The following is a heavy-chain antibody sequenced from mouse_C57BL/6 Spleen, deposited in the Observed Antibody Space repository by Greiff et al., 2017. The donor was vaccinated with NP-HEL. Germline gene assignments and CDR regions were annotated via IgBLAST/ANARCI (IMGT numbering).Heavy chain of an antibody. V-gene: IGHV3-6*01. Sequence: ESGPGLVKPSQSLSLTCSVTGYSITSGYYWNWIRQFPGNKLEWMGYISYDGSNNYNPSLKNRISITRDTSKNQFFLKLNSVTTEDTATYYCARGGYGNEFAYWGQGTLVTVSA. CDR1: GYSITSGYY. CDR2: ISYDGSN. D-gene: IGHD2-10*02. CDR3: ARGGYGNEFAY. J-gene: IGHJ3*01.